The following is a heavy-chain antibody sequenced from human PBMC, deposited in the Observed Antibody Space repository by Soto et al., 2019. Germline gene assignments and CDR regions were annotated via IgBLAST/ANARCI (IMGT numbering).Heavy chain of an antibody. CDR1: GFTFDDYA. J-gene: IGHJ4*02. V-gene: IGHV3-9*01. CDR3: AKDQGGWLGSAWDY. CDR2: ISWNSGSI. Sequence: EVQLVESGGGLVQPGRSLRLSCAASGFTFDDYAMHWVRQAPGKGLEWVSGISWNSGSIGYADSVKGGFTISRDNAKNSLYLQMNSLRAEDTALYYCAKDQGGWLGSAWDYWGQGTLVTVSS. D-gene: IGHD6-19*01.